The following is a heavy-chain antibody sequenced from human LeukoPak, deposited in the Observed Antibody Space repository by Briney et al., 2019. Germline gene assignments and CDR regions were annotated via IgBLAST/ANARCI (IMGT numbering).Heavy chain of an antibody. CDR3: ARYSRLLREENPFDI. J-gene: IGHJ3*02. CDR1: GDSISGYY. D-gene: IGHD4-17*01. V-gene: IGHV4-59*08. CDR2: IYYSGGI. Sequence: SETLSLTCTVSGDSISGYYWSWIRRPPGQRLEWIGYIYYSGGINYNPSLKSRVTISVDTSKNQFSLRLTSVTAADTAVYYCARYSRLLREENPFDIWGQGTMVTVSS.